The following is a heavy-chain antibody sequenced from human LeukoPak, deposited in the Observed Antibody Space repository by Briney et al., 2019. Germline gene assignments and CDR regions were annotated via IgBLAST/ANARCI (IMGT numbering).Heavy chain of an antibody. V-gene: IGHV4-59*01. CDR2: IYYSGST. J-gene: IGHJ4*02. CDR1: GGPISSYY. CDR3: ASSGSFGYFDY. Sequence: SETLSLTCTVSGGPISSYYWSWIRQPPGKGLEWIGYIYYSGSTNYNPSLKSRVTISVDTSKNQFSLKLSSVTAADTAVYYCASSGSFGYFDYWGQGTLVTVSS. D-gene: IGHD3-16*01.